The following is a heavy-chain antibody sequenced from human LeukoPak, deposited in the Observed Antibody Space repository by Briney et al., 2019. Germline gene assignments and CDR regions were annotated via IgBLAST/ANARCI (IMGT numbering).Heavy chain of an antibody. CDR1: GGSISSYY. J-gene: IGHJ5*01. D-gene: IGHD5-12*01. V-gene: IGHV4-59*01. CDR2: IYYTGST. CDR3: ARELYSGYDS. Sequence: SETLSLTCTVSGGSISSYYWSWIRQPPGKGLEWIGYIYYTGSTNYNPSLKSRVTISVDTAKNQFSLNVRSVTAADTAVYYCARELYSGYDSWGQGTLVTVST.